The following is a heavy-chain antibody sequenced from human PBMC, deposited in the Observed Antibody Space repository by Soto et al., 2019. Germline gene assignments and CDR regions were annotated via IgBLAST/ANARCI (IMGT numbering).Heavy chain of an antibody. V-gene: IGHV4-4*02. CDR2: VYHSGST. Sequence: PSETLSLTCAVAGGSISTSNWWSWVRQPPGKGLEWIGEVYHSGSTNYNPSFKSRVTISVDKSKNQFSLKLSSVTAADTAVYYCARRYGGNFDYWGQGTLVTVSS. CDR3: ARRYGGNFDY. CDR1: GGSISTSNW. D-gene: IGHD3-16*01. J-gene: IGHJ4*02.